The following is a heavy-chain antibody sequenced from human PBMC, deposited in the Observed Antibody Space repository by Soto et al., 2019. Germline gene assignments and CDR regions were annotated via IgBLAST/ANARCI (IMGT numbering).Heavy chain of an antibody. D-gene: IGHD6-6*01. CDR2: IWYDGTSK. V-gene: IGHV3-33*08. CDR3: ARDQGVVIIKDH. Sequence: QVQLVESGGGVVQPGRSLRLSYAASGFTFRNHAMHWVRQAPGKGLEWVGLIWYDGTSKYYVDSVKGRFTISRDNSKNTLYLEMNSLRVEDTAIYYCARDQGVVIIKDHWGQGTLVTVSS. CDR1: GFTFRNHA. J-gene: IGHJ4*02.